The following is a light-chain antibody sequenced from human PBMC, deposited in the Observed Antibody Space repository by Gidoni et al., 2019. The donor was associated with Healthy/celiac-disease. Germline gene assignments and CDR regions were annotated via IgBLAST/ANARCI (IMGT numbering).Light chain of an antibody. CDR3: QQSYSTPRMYT. J-gene: IGKJ2*01. Sequence: DIKLTQAPPTLSASVGDRVTITCRASQSIISYLNWYQQKPGKSPKLLIYAASSLQSGVPSRFSGSGSGTDFTLTISSLQPEDFATYYCQQSYSTPRMYTFGQGTKLEIK. V-gene: IGKV1-39*01. CDR1: QSIISY. CDR2: AAS.